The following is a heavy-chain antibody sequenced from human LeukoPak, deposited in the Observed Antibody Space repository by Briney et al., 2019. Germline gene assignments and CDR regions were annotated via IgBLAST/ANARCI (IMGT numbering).Heavy chain of an antibody. V-gene: IGHV1-2*06. CDR2: INPNSGGT. CDR3: ARGADSSGISDFDY. J-gene: IGHJ4*02. D-gene: IGHD6-19*01. Sequence: ASVKVSCKASGYTVTGYYMHWVRQAPGQGLEWMGRINPNSGGTNYAQKFQGRVTMTRDTSISTAYMELSRLRSDDTAVYYCARGADSSGISDFDYWGQGTLVTVSS. CDR1: GYTVTGYY.